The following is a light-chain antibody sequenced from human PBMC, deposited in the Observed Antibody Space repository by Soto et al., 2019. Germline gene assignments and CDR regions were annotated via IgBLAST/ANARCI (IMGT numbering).Light chain of an antibody. J-gene: IGKJ1*01. V-gene: IGKV3-20*01. CDR2: GAS. Sequence: EIVLTQSPGTLSLSPVEGATLSCMASQSVSSSYLAWYQQKPGQAPRLLIYGASSRATGIPDRFSGSGSGTDFTLTISRLEPEDFAVYYCQQYGSSPWKFGQGTKVDIK. CDR1: QSVSSSY. CDR3: QQYGSSPWK.